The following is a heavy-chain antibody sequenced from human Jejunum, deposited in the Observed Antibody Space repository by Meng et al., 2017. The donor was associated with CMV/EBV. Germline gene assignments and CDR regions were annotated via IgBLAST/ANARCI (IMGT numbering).Heavy chain of an antibody. Sequence: TFSSYGVSGVQQVPGQGLEVMGGTIPIFGTANYAQKFQGRVTIIADKSTSTAYMDLTSLRSEDTAIYYCARTTPRLAAAGLKYFDYWGQGTLVTVSS. D-gene: IGHD6-13*01. CDR1: TFSSYG. CDR2: TIPIFGTA. J-gene: IGHJ4*02. CDR3: ARTTPRLAAAGLKYFDY. V-gene: IGHV1-69*06.